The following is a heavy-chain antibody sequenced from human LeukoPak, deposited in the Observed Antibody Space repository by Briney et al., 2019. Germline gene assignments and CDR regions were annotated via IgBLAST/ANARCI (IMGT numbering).Heavy chain of an antibody. CDR2: VSGSGGST. D-gene: IGHD3-22*01. V-gene: IGHV3-23*01. CDR1: GFTFSSYA. CDR3: AKSSSGYYDY. Sequence: GGSLRLSCAASGFTFSSYAMSWVRQAPGKGLEWVSAVSGSGGSTYYADSVKGRFTISRDNSKNTLYLQMNSLRAEDTTVYYCAKSSSGYYDYWGQGTLVTVSS. J-gene: IGHJ4*02.